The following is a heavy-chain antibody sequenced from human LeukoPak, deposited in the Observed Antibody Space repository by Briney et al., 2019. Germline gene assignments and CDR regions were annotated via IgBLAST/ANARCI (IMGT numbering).Heavy chain of an antibody. CDR2: ISGSGGST. CDR1: GFTFSSYA. J-gene: IGHJ4*02. CDR3: AKSLARGVILSTSDY. Sequence: GGSLRLSCAASGFTFSSYAMSWVRQAPGKGLEWLSAISGSGGSTYYADSVKGRFTISRDNSKNTLYLQMNSLRAEDTAVYYCAKSLARGVILSTSDYWGQGTLVTVSS. V-gene: IGHV3-23*01. D-gene: IGHD3-16*02.